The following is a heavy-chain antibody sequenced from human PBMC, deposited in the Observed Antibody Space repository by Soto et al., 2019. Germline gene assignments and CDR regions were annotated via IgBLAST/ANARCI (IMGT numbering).Heavy chain of an antibody. V-gene: IGHV4-39*01. CDR2: IYHIGGP. CDR3: VKTYGSMNWFDL. D-gene: IGHD3-10*01. Sequence: LQLEESGPGLVKPSETLALTCTVSGASITGSRYYWGWIRQPPGKGLEWIGTIYHIGGPYYNPSLKSRLTMSVDTAKKQVSLRLTSVTAADTAVYYCVKTYGSMNWFDLWGQGTLVTVSS. CDR1: GASITGSRYY. J-gene: IGHJ5*02.